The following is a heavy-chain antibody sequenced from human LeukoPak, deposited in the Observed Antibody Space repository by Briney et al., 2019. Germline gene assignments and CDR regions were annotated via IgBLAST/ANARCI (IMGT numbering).Heavy chain of an antibody. V-gene: IGHV3-74*01. CDR1: GFTFSSYW. Sequence: GGSLRLSCAASGFTFSSYWMHWVRQGPGKGLVWVSRIKSDGSSTSYADSVKGRFTISRDNAKNTLYLQMNSLRDEDTAVYYCTMIEWERWRGWGQGTLVTVSS. J-gene: IGHJ4*02. D-gene: IGHD1-26*01. CDR3: TMIEWERWRG. CDR2: IKSDGSST.